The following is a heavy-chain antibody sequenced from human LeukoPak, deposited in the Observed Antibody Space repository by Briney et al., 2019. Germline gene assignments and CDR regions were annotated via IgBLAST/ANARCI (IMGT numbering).Heavy chain of an antibody. J-gene: IGHJ4*01. CDR1: GYTFTSYY. CDR2: MNPNSGGT. D-gene: IGHD6-19*01. V-gene: IGHV1-2*02. CDR3: ARQGSNSSGWYPVDD. Sequence: ASVKVSCKASGYTFTSYYIHWLRQAPGQGLEWMGWMNPNSGGTKYAQTFQGRVTLTRDTSISTAYLELSSLTSDDTAVYFCARQGSNSSGWYPVDDWGHGTLVTVSS.